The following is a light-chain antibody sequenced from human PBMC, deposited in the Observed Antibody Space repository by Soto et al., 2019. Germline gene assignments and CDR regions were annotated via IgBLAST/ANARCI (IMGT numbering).Light chain of an antibody. CDR2: GVT. Sequence: QSVLTQPASVSGSPGQSITISCTGTSSDVGGYTSVSWYQQYLGKAPKLMIYGVTNRPSGVSNRFSGSKSGNTASLTISGLQAEDEADYYCSSYTTSSTSVFGTGTKVTVL. CDR3: SSYTTSSTSV. J-gene: IGLJ1*01. V-gene: IGLV2-14*01. CDR1: SSDVGGYTS.